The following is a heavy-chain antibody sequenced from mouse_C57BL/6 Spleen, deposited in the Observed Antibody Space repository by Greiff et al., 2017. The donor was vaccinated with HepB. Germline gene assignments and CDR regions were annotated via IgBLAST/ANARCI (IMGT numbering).Heavy chain of an antibody. CDR2: INPSTGGT. Sequence: EVQLQQSGPELVKPGASVKISCKASGYSFTGYYMNWVKQSPEKSLEWIGEINPSTGGTTYNQKFKAKATLTVDKSSSTAYMQLKSLTSEDSAVYYCAREFITTVVATRAMDYWGQGTSVTVSS. J-gene: IGHJ4*01. CDR1: GYSFTGYY. V-gene: IGHV1-42*01. D-gene: IGHD1-1*01. CDR3: AREFITTVVATRAMDY.